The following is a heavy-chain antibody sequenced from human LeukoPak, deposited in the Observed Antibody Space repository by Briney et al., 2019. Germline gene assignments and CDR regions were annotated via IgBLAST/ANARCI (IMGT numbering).Heavy chain of an antibody. CDR2: ISSSDEST. CDR3: ARGGDCSSETHCVFDY. V-gene: IGHV3-23*01. J-gene: IGHJ4*02. Sequence: GGSLRLSCTASGFTFSTSGMTWVRQAPGKGLEWVSSISSSDESTQYGDSVRGRFAISRDKFRNTVDLQMNDLRVEDTAMYFCARGGDCSSETHCVFDYWGRGALVTVSS. D-gene: IGHD2-21*02. CDR1: GFTFSTSG.